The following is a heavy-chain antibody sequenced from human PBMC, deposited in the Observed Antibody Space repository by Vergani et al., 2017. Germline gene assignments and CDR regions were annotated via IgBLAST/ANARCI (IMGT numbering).Heavy chain of an antibody. Sequence: QVQLVQSGAEVKKPGSSVKVSCKASGGTFSSYAISWVRQAPGQGLEWMGRIIPILGIANYAQKFQGRVTITADKSTSTAYMGLSSLRSEDTAVYYCARERCSSTSCYGVDYWGQGTLVTVSS. V-gene: IGHV1-69*04. CDR1: GGTFSSYA. CDR3: ARERCSSTSCYGVDY. CDR2: IIPILGIA. J-gene: IGHJ4*02. D-gene: IGHD2-2*01.